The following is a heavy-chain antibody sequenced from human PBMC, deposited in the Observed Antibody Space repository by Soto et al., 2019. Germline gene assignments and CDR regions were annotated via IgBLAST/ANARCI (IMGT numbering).Heavy chain of an antibody. CDR1: GFTCSDYS. Sequence: ELQLLESGGGLVQPGGSLRLSCAGSGFTCSDYSMSWVRQAPGKGLEWVSSISGGGDSTHYADFVKGRFTISRDNSKNTLSLQMNSLRDEDTAAYFCAFCTGFDFWGQGTLVTVSS. V-gene: IGHV3-23*01. J-gene: IGHJ4*02. D-gene: IGHD2-8*02. CDR2: ISGGGDST. CDR3: AFCTGFDF.